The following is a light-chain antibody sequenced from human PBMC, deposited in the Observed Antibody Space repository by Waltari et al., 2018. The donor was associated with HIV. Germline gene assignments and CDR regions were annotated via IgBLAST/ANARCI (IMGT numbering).Light chain of an antibody. CDR3: CSYAGSSTLL. J-gene: IGLJ2*01. V-gene: IGLV2-23*02. CDR1: SSDVGGYNY. CDR2: DVS. Sequence: QSALTQPASVSGSPGQSITISCTGASSDVGGYNYVSWYQQHPGKAPKLMIYDVSERPSGVSNRVSGSKAGNTASLTISGLQAEDEADYNCCSYAGSSTLLFGGGTKVTVL.